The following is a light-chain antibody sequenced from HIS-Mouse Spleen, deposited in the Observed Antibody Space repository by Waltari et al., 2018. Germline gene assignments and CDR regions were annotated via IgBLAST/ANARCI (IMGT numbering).Light chain of an antibody. CDR2: SNN. J-gene: IGLJ3*02. Sequence: QSVLTQPPSASGTPGQRVTISCPGSSSNLGSNTVNWYQQLPGTAPKLLIYSNNQRPSGVPDRFSGSKSGTSASLAISGLQSEDEADYYCAAWDDSLNGWVFGGGTKLTVL. CDR3: AAWDDSLNGWV. CDR1: SSNLGSNT. V-gene: IGLV1-44*01.